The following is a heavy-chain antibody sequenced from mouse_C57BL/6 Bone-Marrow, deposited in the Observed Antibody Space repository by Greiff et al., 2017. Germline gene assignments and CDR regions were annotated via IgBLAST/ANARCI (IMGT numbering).Heavy chain of an antibody. Sequence: QVQLKESGAELARPGASVKMSCKASGYTFTSYTMHWVHQRPGQGLEWIGYINPSSGYTKYNQKFKDKATLTAAKSSSTAYMQLSSLTSEDSAVYYWAKNYYGSRFAYWGQGTLVTVSA. CDR1: GYTFTSYT. CDR3: AKNYYGSRFAY. J-gene: IGHJ3*01. CDR2: INPSSGYT. V-gene: IGHV1-4*01. D-gene: IGHD1-1*01.